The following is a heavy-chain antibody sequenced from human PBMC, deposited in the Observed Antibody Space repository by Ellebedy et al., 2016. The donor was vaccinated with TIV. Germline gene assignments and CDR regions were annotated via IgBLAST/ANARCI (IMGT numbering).Heavy chain of an antibody. CDR2: INSDGSRT. V-gene: IGHV3-74*01. J-gene: IGHJ4*02. CDR1: GFTFISYW. Sequence: SGFTFISYWMHWVRQAPGKGLVWVSRINSDGSRTSYADSVRGRFTISRDNVKNTLYLQMNSLRVEDTAVYYCARSPRGYSGFGWGQGTLVTVSS. CDR3: ARSPRGYSGFG. D-gene: IGHD5-12*01.